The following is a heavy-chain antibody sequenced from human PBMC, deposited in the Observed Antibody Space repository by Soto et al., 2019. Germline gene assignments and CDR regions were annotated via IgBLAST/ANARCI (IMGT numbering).Heavy chain of an antibody. J-gene: IGHJ4*02. Sequence: SETLSLTCAVYGGPLSGYYWSWIRQPPGKALEWIGEINYSGNPNYNPSLKSRVTISVDTSKNQLFLNLTSVTAADTAMYYCARHHVRGRTIAGAAEFWGQGTLVTVS. V-gene: IGHV4-34*01. CDR3: ARHHVRGRTIAGAAEF. CDR2: INYSGNP. D-gene: IGHD1-26*01. CDR1: GGPLSGYY.